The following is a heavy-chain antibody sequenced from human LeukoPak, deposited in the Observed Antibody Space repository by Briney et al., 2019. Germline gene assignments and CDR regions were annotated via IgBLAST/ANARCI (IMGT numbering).Heavy chain of an antibody. CDR1: GGSISSGGYY. CDR3: ATDDKYAPSS. D-gene: IGHD2-2*01. CDR2: IYYSGST. V-gene: IGHV4-31*03. J-gene: IGHJ5*02. Sequence: SETLSLTCTVSGGSISSGGYYCSWIRQHPGKGLEWIGYIYYSGSTYYNPSLKSRVTISVDTSKNQFSLKLSSVTAADTAVYYCATDDKYAPSSWGQGTLVTVSS.